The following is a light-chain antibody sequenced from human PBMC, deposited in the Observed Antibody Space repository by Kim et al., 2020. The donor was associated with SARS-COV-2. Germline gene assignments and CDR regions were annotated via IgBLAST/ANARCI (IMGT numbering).Light chain of an antibody. CDR2: YDS. CDR3: QVWDSSSDHNYV. CDR1: NIGSKR. Sequence: PGKTARITCGGNNIGSKRVHWYQQKPDQAPVLVIYYDSDRPSGIPERFSGSNSGNTATLTISRVEAGDKADYYCQVWDSSSDHNYVFGTGTKVTVL. V-gene: IGLV3-21*04. J-gene: IGLJ1*01.